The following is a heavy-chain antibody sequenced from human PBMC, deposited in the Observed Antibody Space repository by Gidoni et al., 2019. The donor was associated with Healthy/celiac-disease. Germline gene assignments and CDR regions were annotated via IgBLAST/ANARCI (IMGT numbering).Heavy chain of an antibody. V-gene: IGHV3-53*04. CDR2: IYSGGST. D-gene: IGHD3-16*01. J-gene: IGHJ3*02. CDR3: ARDGGGFSDAFDI. CDR1: GFTVSSNY. Sequence: EVQLVESGGGLVQPGGSLRLSCAASGFTVSSNYMSWVRQAPGKGLEWVSVIYSGGSTYDADSVKGRFTISRHNSKNTLYLQMNSLRAEDTAVYYCARDGGGFSDAFDIWGQGTMVTVSS.